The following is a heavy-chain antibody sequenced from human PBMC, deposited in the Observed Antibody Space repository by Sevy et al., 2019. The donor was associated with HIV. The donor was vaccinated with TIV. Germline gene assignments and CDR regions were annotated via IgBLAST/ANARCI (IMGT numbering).Heavy chain of an antibody. CDR1: GFTFSSYA. J-gene: IGHJ4*02. CDR3: AKSPRIAVAGTGYFDY. Sequence: GGSLRLSCAASGFTFSSYAMSWVRQAPGKGLEWVSAISGSGGSTYYAASVKGRFTISRDNSKNTLYLQMNSLRAEDTAVYYCAKSPRIAVAGTGYFDYWGQGTLVTVSS. V-gene: IGHV3-23*01. D-gene: IGHD6-19*01. CDR2: ISGSGGST.